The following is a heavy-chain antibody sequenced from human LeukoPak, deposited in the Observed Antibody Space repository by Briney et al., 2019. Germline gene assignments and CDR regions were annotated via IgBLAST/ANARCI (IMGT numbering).Heavy chain of an antibody. D-gene: IGHD2-2*01. CDR2: IYYSGTT. J-gene: IGHJ4*02. CDR3: ASQSGYQLPSTFDY. CDR1: GGSISSYY. Sequence: PSETLSLTCTVSGGSISSYYWTWIRQPPGKGLEWIGNIYYSGTTNYNPSLRGRVTTSVDTSKNQVSLKLYSVTAADTAVYYCASQSGYQLPSTFDYWGQGILVTVSS. V-gene: IGHV4-59*08.